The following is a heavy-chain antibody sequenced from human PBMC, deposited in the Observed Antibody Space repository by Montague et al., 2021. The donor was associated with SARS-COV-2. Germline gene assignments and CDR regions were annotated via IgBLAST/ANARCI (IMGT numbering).Heavy chain of an antibody. V-gene: IGHV4-61*02. D-gene: IGHD6-13*01. CDR1: GGSISSGSYY. J-gene: IGHJ5*02. CDR2: IYISGST. CDR3: ARDAGIAATGLNWFDP. Sequence: TLSLTCSVSGGSISSGSYYWSWIRQPAGKGLEWIGRIYISGSTNYNPSLKSRVTISVDTSKNQFSLKLSSVTAADTAVYYCARDAGIAATGLNWFDPWGQGTLVTVSS.